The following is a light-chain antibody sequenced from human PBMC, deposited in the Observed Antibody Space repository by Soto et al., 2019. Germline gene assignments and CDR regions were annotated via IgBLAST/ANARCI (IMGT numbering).Light chain of an antibody. Sequence: SYELTQPPSVSVSPGQTASITCSGHKLGNKYACWYQQKPGQSPVLIIYQDDKRPSGIPERFSGSNSGNTATLTIRGTQAMDEADYYCQAWDNDTVVFGGGTKLTV. CDR2: QDD. J-gene: IGLJ2*01. V-gene: IGLV3-1*01. CDR1: KLGNKY. CDR3: QAWDNDTVV.